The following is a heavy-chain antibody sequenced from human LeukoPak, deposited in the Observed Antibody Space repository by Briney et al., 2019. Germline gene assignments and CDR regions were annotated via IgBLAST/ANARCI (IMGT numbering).Heavy chain of an antibody. CDR1: GYSFTSYW. J-gene: IGHJ3*02. CDR3: ASLLYYYDSSGYKQGAFDI. Sequence: GESLKISCKGSGYSFTSYWIGWVRQMPGKGLEWMGIIYPGDSDTGYSPSFQGQVTISADKSISTAYLQWSSLKASDTAMYYCASLLYYYDSSGYKQGAFDIWGQGTMVTVSS. V-gene: IGHV5-51*01. D-gene: IGHD3-22*01. CDR2: IYPGDSDT.